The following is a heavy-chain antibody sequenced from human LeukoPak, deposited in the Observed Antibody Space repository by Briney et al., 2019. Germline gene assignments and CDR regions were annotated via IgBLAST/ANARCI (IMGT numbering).Heavy chain of an antibody. CDR1: GGSFSGYY. V-gene: IGHV4-34*01. CDR3: ASPITIFGGIRY. D-gene: IGHD3-3*01. Sequence: SETLSLTCAVYGGSFSGYYWSWIRQPPGKGLEWIGEINHSGSTNYNPSLKSRVTISVDTSKNQFSLKQSSVTAADTAVYYCASPITIFGGIRYWGQGTLVTVSS. J-gene: IGHJ4*02. CDR2: INHSGST.